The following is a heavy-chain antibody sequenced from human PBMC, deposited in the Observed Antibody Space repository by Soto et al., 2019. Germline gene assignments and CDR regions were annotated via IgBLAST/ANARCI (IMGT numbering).Heavy chain of an antibody. CDR3: AKDPIAAAGTGAFDI. Sequence: LSLTCAASGFTFSSYGMHWVRQAPGKGLEWVAVISYDGSNKYYADSVKGRFTISRDNSKNTLYLQMNSLRAEDTAVYYCAKDPIAAAGTGAFDIWGQGTMVTVSS. D-gene: IGHD6-13*01. CDR1: GFTFSSYG. V-gene: IGHV3-30*18. CDR2: ISYDGSNK. J-gene: IGHJ3*02.